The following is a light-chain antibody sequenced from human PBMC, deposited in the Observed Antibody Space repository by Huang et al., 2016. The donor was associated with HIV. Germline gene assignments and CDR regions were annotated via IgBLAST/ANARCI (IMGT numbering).Light chain of an antibody. CDR3: QHFDNLALT. CDR1: QDLRNY. CDR2: DAS. V-gene: IGKV1-33*01. Sequence: EIQMTQSPSSLSASVGDRVTITCHASQDLRNYLNWYQQKPGKAPKLLIYDASNLETGVPSSFSGSGSGTDFTFTISSLQPEDIATYYCQHFDNLALTFGGGTKVQIK. J-gene: IGKJ4*01.